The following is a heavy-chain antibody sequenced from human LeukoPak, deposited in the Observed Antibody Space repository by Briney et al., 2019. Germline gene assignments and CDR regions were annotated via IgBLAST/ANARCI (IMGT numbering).Heavy chain of an antibody. CDR2: IYNTGST. V-gene: IGHV3-66*03. CDR3: ARDSPGDLWDY. D-gene: IGHD7-27*01. J-gene: IGHJ4*02. Sequence: GGPLRFSCAAPGFTASSYSMSWVRQAPGKGLEWVSNIYNTGSTNYADSVKGRFTISRDNSKNTLYLQMNSLRAEDTAVYYCARDSPGDLWDYWGQGTLVTVSS. CDR1: GFTASSYS.